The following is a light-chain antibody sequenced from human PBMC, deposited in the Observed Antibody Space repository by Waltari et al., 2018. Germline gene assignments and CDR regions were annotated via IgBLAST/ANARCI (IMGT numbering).Light chain of an antibody. CDR2: DAS. V-gene: IGKV3-20*01. CDR1: QSVRSSY. CDR3: QQYGNSPWT. Sequence: EIVLTQSPGTLSLSPGERATLSCRASQSVRSSYLAWYQQKPAQAPRLLIHDASRRATGIPDRFSGSGSGTDFTLTITGLEPEDFAVYYCQQYGNSPWTFAQGTKVEIK. J-gene: IGKJ1*01.